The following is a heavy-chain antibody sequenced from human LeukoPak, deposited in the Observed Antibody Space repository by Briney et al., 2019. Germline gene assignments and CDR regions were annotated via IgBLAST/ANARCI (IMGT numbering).Heavy chain of an antibody. V-gene: IGHV4-39*01. D-gene: IGHD6-19*01. CDR1: GGSISSSTFY. CDR3: ARGPIAVAGRGLDYYYMDV. J-gene: IGHJ6*03. Sequence: SETLSLTCTVSGGSISSSTFYWGWIRQPPGKGLEWIGSLYYSGSTYYNPSLKSRVTISVDTSKNQFSLKLSSVTAADTAVYYCARGPIAVAGRGLDYYYMDVWGKGTTVTISS. CDR2: LYYSGST.